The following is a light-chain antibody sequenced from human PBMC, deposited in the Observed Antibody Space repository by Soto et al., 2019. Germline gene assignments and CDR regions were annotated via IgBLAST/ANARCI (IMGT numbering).Light chain of an antibody. CDR3: QQYNSYSRT. CDR1: QTISTW. V-gene: IGKV1-5*01. Sequence: DIQMTQSPSTLSGSVGDRVTITCRASQTISTWLAWYQQKPEKAPKLLIHDASTLESGVPSRFSGSGSGTEFTLTVSSLQPDDFATYYCQQYNSYSRTFGQGTKVDIK. J-gene: IGKJ1*01. CDR2: DAS.